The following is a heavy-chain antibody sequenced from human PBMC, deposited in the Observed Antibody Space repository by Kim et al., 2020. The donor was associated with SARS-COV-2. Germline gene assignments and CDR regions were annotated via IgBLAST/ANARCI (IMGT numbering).Heavy chain of an antibody. V-gene: IGHV3-11*01. J-gene: IGHJ6*02. CDR3: ARAHTDEFFFYGMDV. Sequence: DSVRGRFTISRDDAQNSLFLQMHSLRVEDTAIYYCARAHTDEFFFYGMDVWGQGTAVTVSS.